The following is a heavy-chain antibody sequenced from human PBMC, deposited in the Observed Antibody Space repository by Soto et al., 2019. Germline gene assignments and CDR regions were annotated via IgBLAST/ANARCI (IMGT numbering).Heavy chain of an antibody. V-gene: IGHV3-9*01. J-gene: IGHJ5*02. CDR1: GFSFDDYA. CDR3: AKLLGSNGWFAP. CDR2: ISWNSGSI. D-gene: IGHD6-25*01. Sequence: EVQLVESGGGLVQPGRSLRLSCAASGFSFDDYAMHWVRQAPGKGLEWVSGISWNSGSIGYAASVEGRFTISRDNAKNSLYLQMNSLRAEDTALYSCAKLLGSNGWFAPWGQGTLVTVSS.